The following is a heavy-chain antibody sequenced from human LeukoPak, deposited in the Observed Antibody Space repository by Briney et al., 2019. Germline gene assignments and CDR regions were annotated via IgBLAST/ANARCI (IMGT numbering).Heavy chain of an antibody. D-gene: IGHD3-10*01. CDR1: VGSFSGYY. CDR3: ARLKRYSGSGSYYKTFDY. CDR2: INHSGST. V-gene: IGHV4-34*01. J-gene: IGHJ4*02. Sequence: SETLSLTCAVYVGSFSGYYWSWIRQPPGKGLECIGEINHSGSTNYNPSLKSRVTISVDTSKNQFSLKLSSVTAADTAVYYCARLKRYSGSGSYYKTFDYWGQGTLVTVSS.